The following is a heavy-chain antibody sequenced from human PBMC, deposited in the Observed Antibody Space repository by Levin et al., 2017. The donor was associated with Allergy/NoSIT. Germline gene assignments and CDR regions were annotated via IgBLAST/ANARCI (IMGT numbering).Heavy chain of an antibody. V-gene: IGHV3-23*01. CDR3: AKLPPYCSGGSCYYDY. CDR1: GFTFSSYA. CDR2: ISGSGGST. Sequence: GGSLRLSCAASGFTFSSYAMSWVRQAPGKGLEWVSAISGSGGSTYYADSVKGRFTISRDNSKNTLYLQMNSLRAEDTAVYYCAKLPPYCSGGSCYYDYWGQGTLVTVSS. D-gene: IGHD2-15*01. J-gene: IGHJ4*02.